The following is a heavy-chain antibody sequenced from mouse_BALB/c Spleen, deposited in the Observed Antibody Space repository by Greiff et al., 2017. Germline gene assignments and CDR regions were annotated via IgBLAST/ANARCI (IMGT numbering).Heavy chain of an antibody. Sequence: DLVKPGASVKLSCKASGYTFTSYWINWIKQRPGRGLEWIGRIAPGSGSTYYNEMFKGKATLTVDTSSSTAYIQLSSLSSEDSAVYFCARATMVTLYYAMDYWGQGTSVTVSS. CDR3: ARATMVTLYYAMDY. V-gene: IGHV1S41*01. J-gene: IGHJ4*01. CDR1: GYTFTSYW. CDR2: IAPGSGST. D-gene: IGHD2-1*01.